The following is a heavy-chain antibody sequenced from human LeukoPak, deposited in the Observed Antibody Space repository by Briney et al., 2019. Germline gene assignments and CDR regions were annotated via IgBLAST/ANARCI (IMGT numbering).Heavy chain of an antibody. CDR1: GFTFSDYY. CDR3: ARGASGGVTMVRGVIPDAFDI. Sequence: GGSLRLSCAASGFTFSDYYMSWIRQAPGKGLEWVSYISSSGSTIYYADSVKGRFTISRDNAKNSLYLQMNSLRAEDTAVYHCARGASGGVTMVRGVIPDAFDIWGQGTMVTVSS. J-gene: IGHJ3*02. CDR2: ISSSGSTI. D-gene: IGHD3-10*01. V-gene: IGHV3-11*01.